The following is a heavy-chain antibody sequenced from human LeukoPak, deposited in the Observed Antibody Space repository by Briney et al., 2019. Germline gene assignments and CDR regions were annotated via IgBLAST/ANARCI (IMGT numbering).Heavy chain of an antibody. CDR3: ARAYYYDTSDYYIFDH. CDR1: GDSISSYY. V-gene: IGHV4-59*01. Sequence: PSETLSLTCTVSGDSISSYYLSWIRQPPGKGLEWIGYIYYSGSTNYNPSLTSRVTISLDTSKSQFSLKLSSVTAADTAVYYCARAYYYDTSDYYIFDHWGQGTLVTVSS. CDR2: IYYSGST. D-gene: IGHD3-22*01. J-gene: IGHJ4*02.